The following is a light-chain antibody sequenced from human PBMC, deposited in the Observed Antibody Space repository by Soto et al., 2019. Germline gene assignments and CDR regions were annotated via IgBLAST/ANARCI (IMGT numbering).Light chain of an antibody. CDR1: SRDVGAYNL. J-gene: IGLJ1*01. Sequence: VLTQPASVSGSPGQSITISCTGTSRDVGAYNLVSWYQQYPGKAPKLVIYEVSKRPSGVSDRFSGSKSGNTASLTISGLQADDEDDYYCCSYAGSSRIFGTGTKVTVL. V-gene: IGLV2-23*02. CDR2: EVS. CDR3: CSYAGSSRI.